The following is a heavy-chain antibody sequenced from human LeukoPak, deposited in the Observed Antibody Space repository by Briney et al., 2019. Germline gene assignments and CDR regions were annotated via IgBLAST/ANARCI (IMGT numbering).Heavy chain of an antibody. CDR3: ARDMSAVAEYYFDY. Sequence: GGSLRLSCAVSGFPFSTFWMSWVRQAPGKGLEWVANINQDGSEKYYVDSVRGRFAISRDNAKNSLYLQMNSLRAEDTAVYYCARDMSAVAEYYFDYWGQGTLVTVSS. D-gene: IGHD6-19*01. J-gene: IGHJ4*02. CDR1: GFPFSTFW. V-gene: IGHV3-7*01. CDR2: INQDGSEK.